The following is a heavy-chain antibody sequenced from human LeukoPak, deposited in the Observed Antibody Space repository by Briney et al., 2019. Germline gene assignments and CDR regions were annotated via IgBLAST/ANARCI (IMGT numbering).Heavy chain of an antibody. J-gene: IGHJ4*02. Sequence: ASVKVSCKAAGYTFTGYYMHWVRQAPGLELEWMGWINPNSGDTNYAQKLQGRVTMTRDTSISTAYMELSRLRSDDTAVYYCARARTWDCWGQGTLVTVSS. CDR3: ARARTWDC. CDR1: GYTFTGYY. D-gene: IGHD2-8*01. CDR2: INPNSGDT. V-gene: IGHV1-2*02.